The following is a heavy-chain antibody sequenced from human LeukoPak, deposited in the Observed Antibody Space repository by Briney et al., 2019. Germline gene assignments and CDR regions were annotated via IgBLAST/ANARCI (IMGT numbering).Heavy chain of an antibody. Sequence: SCKASGGTFSSYAMHWVRQAPGKGLEWVALISYDGSKQYYADSGKGRFTISRDNSKKTLYLQMNSLRRDDTAVYYCARGVGGGISVAGPDYYYYMDVWGKGTTVTVSS. J-gene: IGHJ6*03. CDR2: ISYDGSKQ. CDR3: ARGVGGGISVAGPDYYYYMDV. CDR1: GGTFSSYA. V-gene: IGHV3-30-3*01. D-gene: IGHD6-19*01.